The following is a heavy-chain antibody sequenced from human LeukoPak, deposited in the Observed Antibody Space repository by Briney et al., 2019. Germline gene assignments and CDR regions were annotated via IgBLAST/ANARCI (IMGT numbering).Heavy chain of an antibody. CDR1: GYSFTSYW. J-gene: IGHJ3*02. D-gene: IGHD3-22*01. CDR2: IYPGDSDT. V-gene: IGHV5-51*01. Sequence: GESLKISCKGSGYSFTSYWIGWVRQMPGKGLEWMGIIYPGDSDTRYSPSFQGQVTISADKSISTAYLQRSSLKASDTAMYYCARGDITMIVVTGNDAFDIWGQGTMVTVSS. CDR3: ARGDITMIVVTGNDAFDI.